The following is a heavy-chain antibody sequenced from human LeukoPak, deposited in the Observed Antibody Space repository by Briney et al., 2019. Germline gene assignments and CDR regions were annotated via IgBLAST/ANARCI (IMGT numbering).Heavy chain of an antibody. CDR3: ARDKYSSSSGGFDY. Sequence: PGGSLRLSCAASGFTFSTYAVNWVRQAPGKGLEWVSAISSSGGTTYYADSVKGRFSISRDNSKNTLYLRMNSLRAEDTAVYYCARDKYSSSSGGFDYWGQGTLVTVSS. CDR2: ISSSGGTT. V-gene: IGHV3-23*01. J-gene: IGHJ4*02. CDR1: GFTFSTYA. D-gene: IGHD6-6*01.